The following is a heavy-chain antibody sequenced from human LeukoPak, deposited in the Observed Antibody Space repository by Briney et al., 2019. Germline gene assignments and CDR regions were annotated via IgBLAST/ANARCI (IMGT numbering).Heavy chain of an antibody. J-gene: IGHJ6*03. CDR1: GGSISSYY. CDR3: ASTRPPYSSSWYYYYYYMDV. V-gene: IGHV4-4*07. CDR2: IYTSGST. Sequence: PSETLSLTCTVSGGSISSYYWSWIRQPAGKGLEWIGRIYTSGSTNYNPSLKSRVTMSVDTSKNQFSLKLSSVTAADTAVYCCASTRPPYSSSWYYYYYYMDVWGKGTTVTVSS. D-gene: IGHD6-13*01.